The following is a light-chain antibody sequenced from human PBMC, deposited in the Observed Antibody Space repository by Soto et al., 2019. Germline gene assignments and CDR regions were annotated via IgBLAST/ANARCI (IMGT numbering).Light chain of an antibody. J-gene: IGLJ1*01. V-gene: IGLV2-8*01. CDR2: EVS. Sequence: QSVLTQPPSASGSPGQSVTISCTGTSSDVGGYNYVSWYQQHPGKAPKLMIYEVSERPSGVPDRFSGSKSSNTASLTVSGLQAEDEADYYCSSYTSTSSYVFGTGTKVTGL. CDR1: SSDVGGYNY. CDR3: SSYTSTSSYV.